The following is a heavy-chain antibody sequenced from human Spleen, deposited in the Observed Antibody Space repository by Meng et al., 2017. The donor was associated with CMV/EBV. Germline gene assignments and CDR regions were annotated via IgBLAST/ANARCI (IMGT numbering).Heavy chain of an antibody. J-gene: IGHJ5*02. CDR1: GGTFSSYA. D-gene: IGHD6-6*01. CDR3: ARSQLADNWFDP. V-gene: IGHV1-69*05. Sequence: SVKVSCKASGGTFSSYAISWVRQAPGQGLEWMGGIIPIFGTANYAQKFQGRVTITTDESTSTAYMELSSLRSDDTAVYYCARSQLADNWFDPWGQGTLVTVSS. CDR2: IIPIFGTA.